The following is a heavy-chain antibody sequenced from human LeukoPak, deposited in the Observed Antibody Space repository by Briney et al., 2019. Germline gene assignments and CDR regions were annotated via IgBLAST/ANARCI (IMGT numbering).Heavy chain of an antibody. D-gene: IGHD3-9*01. V-gene: IGHV1-46*01. CDR3: ARPFEKYYDILTGYWTLDY. J-gene: IGHJ4*02. CDR2: INPSGGST. Sequence: GASVKVSCKASGYTFTSYYMHWVLQAPGQGLEWMGIINPSGGSTSYAQKVQGRVTMNRDTATSTVYMELSSLRSEDTAVYYCARPFEKYYDILTGYWTLDYWGQGTLVTVSS. CDR1: GYTFTSYY.